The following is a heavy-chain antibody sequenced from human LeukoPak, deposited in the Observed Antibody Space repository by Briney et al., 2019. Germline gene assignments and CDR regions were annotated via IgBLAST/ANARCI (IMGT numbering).Heavy chain of an antibody. CDR2: ISGSGGST. CDR3: AKLPMIVVVITTNCFDY. V-gene: IGHV3-23*01. CDR1: GFTFSGYA. J-gene: IGHJ4*02. D-gene: IGHD3-22*01. Sequence: PGGSLRLSCAASGFTFSGYAMSWVRQAPGKGLEWVSAISGSGGSTYYADSVKGRFTISRDNSKNTLYLQMNSLRAEDTAVYYCAKLPMIVVVITTNCFDYWGQGTLVTVSS.